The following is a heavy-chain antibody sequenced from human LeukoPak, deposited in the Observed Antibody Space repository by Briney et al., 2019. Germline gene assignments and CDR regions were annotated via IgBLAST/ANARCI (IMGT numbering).Heavy chain of an antibody. CDR1: GFTRFTFDTSY. CDR2: TYDGVTT. CDR3: AGDQGHLNGINR. Sequence: GGSLKLSCAASGFTRFTFDTSYMNWVRQAPGKGLEWVALTYDGVTTYYGDSVKGRFTISRDNSKNTVYLQMNSLRVEDTAVYYCAGDQGHLNGINRWGQGTLVTVSS. J-gene: IGHJ4*02. V-gene: IGHV3-53*01. D-gene: IGHD3-3*02.